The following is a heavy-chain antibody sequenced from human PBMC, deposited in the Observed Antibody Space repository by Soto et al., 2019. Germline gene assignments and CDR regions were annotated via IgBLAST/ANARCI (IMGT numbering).Heavy chain of an antibody. D-gene: IGHD3-22*01. J-gene: IGHJ3*02. Sequence: QVQLVQSGAEVKKPGSSVKVSCKASGGTFSSYTISWVRQAPGQGLEWMGRIIPILGIANYAQKFQGRVTITADKTTSTAYLELSSLRSEDTAVYYCSSAMGDSSGYAGSFDIWGQGTMVTVSS. CDR2: IIPILGIA. V-gene: IGHV1-69*02. CDR1: GGTFSSYT. CDR3: SSAMGDSSGYAGSFDI.